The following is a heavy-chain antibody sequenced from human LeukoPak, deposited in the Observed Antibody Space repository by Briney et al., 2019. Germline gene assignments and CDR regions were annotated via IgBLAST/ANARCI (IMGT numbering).Heavy chain of an antibody. CDR2: INPSGGST. V-gene: IGHV1-46*01. D-gene: IGHD1-26*01. Sequence: GASVKVSCKASGYTFTSYYMHWVRQAPGQGLEWMGIINPSGGSTSYAQKFQGRVTMTRDTSTSTVYMELSSLRSEDTAVYYCARGDSDPVIDGGWFDHWGQGTLVTVSS. J-gene: IGHJ5*02. CDR1: GYTFTSYY. CDR3: ARGDSDPVIDGGWFDH.